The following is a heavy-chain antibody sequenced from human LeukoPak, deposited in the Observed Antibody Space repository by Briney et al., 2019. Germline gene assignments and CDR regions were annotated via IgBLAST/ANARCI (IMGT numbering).Heavy chain of an antibody. V-gene: IGHV3-30-3*01. CDR2: ISYDGSNK. CDR3: AKDRGSMIVVVLDAFDI. CDR1: GFTFSSYA. Sequence: GGSLRLSCAASGFTFSSYAMHWVRQAPGKGLEWVAVISYDGSNKYYADSVKGRFTISRDNSKNTLYLQMNSLRAEDTAVYYCAKDRGSMIVVVLDAFDIWGQGTMVTVSS. J-gene: IGHJ3*02. D-gene: IGHD3-22*01.